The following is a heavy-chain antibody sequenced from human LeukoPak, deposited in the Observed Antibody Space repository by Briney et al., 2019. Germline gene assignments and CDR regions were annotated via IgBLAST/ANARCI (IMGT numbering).Heavy chain of an antibody. V-gene: IGHV1-2*02. D-gene: IGHD5-18*01. J-gene: IGHJ4*02. CDR3: ARGWIQLGLDY. Sequence: GASVKVSCKASGYTFTGYYMHWVRRAPGQGLEWMGWINPNSDGTNYAQKFQGRVTMTRDTSISTAYMELSRLRSDDTAVYYCARGWIQLGLDYWGQGTLVTVSS. CDR1: GYTFTGYY. CDR2: INPNSDGT.